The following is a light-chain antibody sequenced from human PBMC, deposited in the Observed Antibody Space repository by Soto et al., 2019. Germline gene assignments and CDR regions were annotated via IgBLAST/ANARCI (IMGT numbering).Light chain of an antibody. CDR1: SSDIGGQNY. CDR3: SSYTGSSTLWV. V-gene: IGLV2-14*03. Sequence: QSVLTQPASVSGSPGQSITISCTGTSSDIGGQNYVSWYQHYPGKAPKLIIYDVSNRPSGVSDRFSGSKPGNTASLTLSGLQAEDEAEYYCSSYTGSSTLWVFGTGTKLTVL. CDR2: DVS. J-gene: IGLJ1*01.